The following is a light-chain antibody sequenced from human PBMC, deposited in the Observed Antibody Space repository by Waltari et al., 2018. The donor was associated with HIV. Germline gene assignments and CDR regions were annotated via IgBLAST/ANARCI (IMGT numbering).Light chain of an antibody. CDR1: SSDVGSYNL. V-gene: IGLV2-14*02. CDR2: EVS. J-gene: IGLJ3*02. CDR3: NSYAGSNNWV. Sequence: QSALTQPASVSGSPGQSITISCTGTSSDVGSYNLVSWYQQHPGKAPKLMIYEVSKRPSGVSNRFSGSKSGNTASLTVSGLQADDEADYYCNSYAGSNNWVFGGGTKLTVL.